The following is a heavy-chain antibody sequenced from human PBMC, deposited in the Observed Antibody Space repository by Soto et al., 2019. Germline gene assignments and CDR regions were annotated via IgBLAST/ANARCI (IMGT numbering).Heavy chain of an antibody. CDR1: GGSISSYY. CDR3: AGSLFTYYYDSSGYYYGGAFDY. V-gene: IGHV4-59*01. Sequence: PSETLCLTCTVAGGSISSYYLSWIRQPPGKGLEWIGYIYYSGSTNYNPSLKSRVTISVDTSKNQFSLKLSSVTAADTAVYYCAGSLFTYYYDSSGYYYGGAFDYWGQGTLVTVSS. CDR2: IYYSGST. D-gene: IGHD3-22*01. J-gene: IGHJ4*02.